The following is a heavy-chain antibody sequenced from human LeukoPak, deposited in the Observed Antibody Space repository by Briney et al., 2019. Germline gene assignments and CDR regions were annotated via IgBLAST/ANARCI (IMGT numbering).Heavy chain of an antibody. CDR2: ISYDGSNK. CDR3: ARAISSSEGGY. CDR1: GFNFSSYG. D-gene: IGHD6-13*01. V-gene: IGHV3-30*19. Sequence: GGSLRLSCAASGFNFSSYGMHWVRQAPGKGLEWVAVISYDGSNKYYADSVKGRFTISRDNSKNTLYLQMNSLRTEDTAVYYCARAISSSEGGYWGQETLVTVSS. J-gene: IGHJ4*02.